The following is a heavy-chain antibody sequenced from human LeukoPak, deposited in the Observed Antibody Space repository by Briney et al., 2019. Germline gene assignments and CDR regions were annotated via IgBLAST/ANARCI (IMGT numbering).Heavy chain of an antibody. CDR3: AREYGSGSYYYDY. CDR1: GFTLSSYA. Sequence: GGSLRLSCAASGFTLSSYAMTWVRQAPGKGLEWVSALTGSGGSTHYADSVKGRFTISRDNSKNTLYLQMSSLRAEDTAVYFRAREYGSGSYYYDYWGQGTLVTVSS. CDR2: LTGSGGST. D-gene: IGHD3-10*01. V-gene: IGHV3-23*01. J-gene: IGHJ4*02.